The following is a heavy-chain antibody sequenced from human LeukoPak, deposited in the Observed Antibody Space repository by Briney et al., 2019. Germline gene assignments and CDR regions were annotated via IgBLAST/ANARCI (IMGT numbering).Heavy chain of an antibody. J-gene: IGHJ4*02. D-gene: IGHD1-26*01. CDR3: ARPGIVGATTPFDY. Sequence: PSETLSLTCTVSGDSISSYYWSWIRQPAGKGLEWIGSIYHSGSTYYNPSLKSRVTISVDTSKNQFSLKLSSVTAADTAVYYCARPGIVGATTPFDYWGQGTLVTVSS. CDR2: IYHSGST. CDR1: GDSISSYY. V-gene: IGHV4-59*08.